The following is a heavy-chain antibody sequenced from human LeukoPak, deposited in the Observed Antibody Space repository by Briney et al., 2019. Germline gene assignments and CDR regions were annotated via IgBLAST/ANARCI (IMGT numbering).Heavy chain of an antibody. CDR3: ARVLPPYPYVWGSYRPGVLDY. V-gene: IGHV1-69*06. D-gene: IGHD3-16*02. CDR1: GGTFSCYA. Sequence: ASVKVSCKASGGTFSCYAISWVRQAPGQGLEWMGGIIPIFGTANYAQKFQGRVTITADKSTSTAYMELSSLRSEDTAVYYCARVLPPYPYVWGSYRPGVLDYWGQGTLVTVSS. CDR2: IIPIFGTA. J-gene: IGHJ4*02.